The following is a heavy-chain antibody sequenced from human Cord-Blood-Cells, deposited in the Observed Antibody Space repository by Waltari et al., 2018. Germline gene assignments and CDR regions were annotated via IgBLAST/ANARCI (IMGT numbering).Heavy chain of an antibody. Sequence: QVQLQQWGAGLLKPSETLSLTCAVYGGSFSGYYWSWIRQPPGKGLEWIGEINHSGSTNYNPSRKSRVTISVDTSKNQFSLKLSSVTAADTAVYYCARVGGPVVPAARDTPNPYYYYGMDVWGQGTTVTVSS. J-gene: IGHJ6*02. D-gene: IGHD2-2*01. CDR3: ARVGGPVVPAARDTPNPYYYYGMDV. CDR2: INHSGST. V-gene: IGHV4-34*01. CDR1: GGSFSGYY.